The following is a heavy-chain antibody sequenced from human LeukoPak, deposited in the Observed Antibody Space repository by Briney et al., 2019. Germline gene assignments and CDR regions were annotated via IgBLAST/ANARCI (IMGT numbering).Heavy chain of an antibody. CDR2: INPNSGGT. V-gene: IGHV1-2*02. CDR1: GYTFTGYY. D-gene: IGHD6-19*01. J-gene: IGHJ4*02. Sequence: ASVKVSFKSSGYTFTGYYMHWVRQAPGQGLEWMGWINPNSGGTNYAQKFQGRVTMTRDTSISTAYMELRSLRSDDTAVYYCARDLKRGYSSGRYSWGTGSSNDYWGQGTLVTVSS. CDR3: ARDLKRGYSSGRYSWGTGSSNDY.